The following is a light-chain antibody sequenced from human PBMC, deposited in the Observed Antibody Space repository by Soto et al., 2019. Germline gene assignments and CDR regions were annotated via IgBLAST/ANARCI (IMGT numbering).Light chain of an antibody. CDR2: GAS. CDR1: QSVSSN. J-gene: IGKJ5*01. Sequence: EIVMTQSPATLSVSPGERATLPCSASQSVSSNLAWYQQKPGQAPRLLIYGASTRATGIPARFSGSGSGTEFTLTISSLQSEDFAVYYCQQRSNWPPSITFGQGTRLDI. V-gene: IGKV3-15*01. CDR3: QQRSNWPPSIT.